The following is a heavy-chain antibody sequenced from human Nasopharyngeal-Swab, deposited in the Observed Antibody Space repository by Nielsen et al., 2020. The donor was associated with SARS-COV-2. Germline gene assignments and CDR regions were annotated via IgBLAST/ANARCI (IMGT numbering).Heavy chain of an antibody. J-gene: IGHJ6*02. Sequence: LSLTCAASGFTFSDYYMSWIRQAPGKGLEWVSYISSSGSTIYYADSVKGRFTISRDNAKNSLYLQMNSLRAEDTAVYYCARDPARWQQLAYYYYGMDVWGQGTTVTVSS. CDR3: ARDPARWQQLAYYYYGMDV. CDR2: ISSSGSTI. D-gene: IGHD6-13*01. V-gene: IGHV3-11*01. CDR1: GFTFSDYY.